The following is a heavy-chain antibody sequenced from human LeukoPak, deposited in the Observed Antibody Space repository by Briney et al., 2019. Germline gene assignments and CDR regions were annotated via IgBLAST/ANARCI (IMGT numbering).Heavy chain of an antibody. CDR3: AKSLTLQWRGFFDL. Sequence: GGSLRLSWAASGFTFSTYAMSWVRQAPGKGLEWVSTISDCGANTYYADSVRGRFTISRDNSKNTLYLQKNSLRADDTAIYYCAKSLTLQWRGFFDLWGRGTHVTVSS. J-gene: IGHJ2*01. D-gene: IGHD6-19*01. CDR1: GFTFSTYA. CDR2: ISDCGANT. V-gene: IGHV3-23*01.